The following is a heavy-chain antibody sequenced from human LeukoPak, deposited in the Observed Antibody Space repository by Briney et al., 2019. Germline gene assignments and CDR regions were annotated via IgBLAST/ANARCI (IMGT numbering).Heavy chain of an antibody. CDR2: ISYDGSNK. J-gene: IGHJ4*02. CDR3: ARGEHYGSGSYYKDY. CDR1: GFTFSSYA. Sequence: GGSLRLSCAASGFTFSSYAMHWVRQAPGKGLEWVAVISYDGSNKYYADSVKGRFTISRDNSKNTLYLQMNSLRAEDTAVYYCARGEHYGSGSYYKDYWGQGTLVTVSS. V-gene: IGHV3-30-3*01. D-gene: IGHD3-10*01.